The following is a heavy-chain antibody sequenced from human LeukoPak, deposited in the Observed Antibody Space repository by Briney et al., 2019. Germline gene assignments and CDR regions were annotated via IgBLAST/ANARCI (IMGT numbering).Heavy chain of an antibody. CDR3: ATLVMQWPGDY. V-gene: IGHV1-24*01. D-gene: IGHD6-19*01. Sequence: ASVKVSCKVSGYTLTELSIHWVRQAPGKGLEWMGGLDSEDGETTYAQKFQGRVTMTEDTSIDTAFMELSSLRSEDTAVYYCATLVMQWPGDYWGQGTLVTVSS. CDR2: LDSEDGET. J-gene: IGHJ4*02. CDR1: GYTLTELS.